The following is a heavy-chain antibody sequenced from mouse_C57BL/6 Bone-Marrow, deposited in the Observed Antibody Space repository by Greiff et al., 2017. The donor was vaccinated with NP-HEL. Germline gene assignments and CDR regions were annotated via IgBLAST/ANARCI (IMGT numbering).Heavy chain of an antibody. V-gene: IGHV1-53*01. Sequence: QVQLQPPGTELVKPGTSVKLSCKSSGYTFTSYWMHWVKQRPGQGLEWIGNINPSNGGTNYNEKFKSKATLTVDKSSSTAYMQLSSLTSNDSAVYYCAREGRWLRRGYWYFDVGDTGTRVTVSS. D-gene: IGHD2-2*01. CDR1: GYTFTSYW. CDR2: INPSNGGT. CDR3: AREGRWLRRGYWYFDV. J-gene: IGHJ1*03.